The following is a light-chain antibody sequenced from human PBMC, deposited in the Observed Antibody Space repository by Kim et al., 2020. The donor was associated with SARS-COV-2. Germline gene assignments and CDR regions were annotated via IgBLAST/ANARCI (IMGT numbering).Light chain of an antibody. Sequence: GQRVTISCYGGNSNVGKNCVSWYQQVPGAAPKVVIYDDSDRPSGVPDRFSGSKSGTSATLDITGLQSGDEADYYCGTWDSDLSVGLFGGGTKLTVL. CDR3: GTWDSDLSVGL. CDR1: NSNVGKNC. J-gene: IGLJ3*02. CDR2: DDS. V-gene: IGLV1-51*01.